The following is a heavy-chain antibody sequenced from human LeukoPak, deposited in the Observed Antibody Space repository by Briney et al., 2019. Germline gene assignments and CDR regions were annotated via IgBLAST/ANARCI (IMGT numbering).Heavy chain of an antibody. CDR3: ASLGDGGYCSSTSCYPDAFDI. V-gene: IGHV5-51*01. D-gene: IGHD2-2*01. CDR1: GYSFTSYW. J-gene: IGHJ3*02. Sequence: GESLKISCKGSGYSFTSYWIGWVRQMPGKGLEWMGIIYPGDSDTRYSPSFQGQVTISADKSISTAYLQWSSLKASDTAMYYCASLGDGGYCSSTSCYPDAFDIWGQGTMVTVSS. CDR2: IYPGDSDT.